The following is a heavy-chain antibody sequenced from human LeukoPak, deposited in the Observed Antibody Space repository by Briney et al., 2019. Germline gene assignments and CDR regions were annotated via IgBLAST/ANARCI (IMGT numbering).Heavy chain of an antibody. D-gene: IGHD3-9*01. Sequence: GGSLRLSCAASGFTFSTYVMSWVRQAPGRGLEWVSGISASGDNTYYADSVKGRFTISRDNSKNTLHLQMNSLRAEDTAVYYCAKGSGYDTDFDYWGQGTLATVSS. V-gene: IGHV3-23*01. CDR1: GFTFSTYV. CDR2: ISASGDNT. CDR3: AKGSGYDTDFDY. J-gene: IGHJ4*02.